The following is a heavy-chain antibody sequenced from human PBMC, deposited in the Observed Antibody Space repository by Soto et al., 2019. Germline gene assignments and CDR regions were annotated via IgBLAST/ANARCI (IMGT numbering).Heavy chain of an antibody. V-gene: IGHV1-3*01. CDR3: ARMETGRVVTRPNWFDP. CDR1: GYTFTSYA. J-gene: IGHJ5*02. CDR2: INAGNGNT. D-gene: IGHD2-21*02. Sequence: QVQLVQSGAEVKKPGASVKVSCKASGYTFTSYAMHWVRQAPGQRLEWMGWINAGNGNTKYSQKLQGRVTITRDTSAITVYMELSSLRSEDTAVYYCARMETGRVVTRPNWFDPWGQGTLVTVSS.